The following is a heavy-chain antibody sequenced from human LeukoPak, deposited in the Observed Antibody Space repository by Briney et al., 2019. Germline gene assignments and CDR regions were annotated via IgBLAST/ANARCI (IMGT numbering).Heavy chain of an antibody. V-gene: IGHV3-48*04. D-gene: IGHD6-19*01. Sequence: GGSLRLSCAASGFTFSSYSMNWVRQAPGKGLEWVSYISSSSSTIYYADSVKGRFTISRDNAENSLYLQMNSLRVEDTAVYYCARARTSGWYTDDAFDIWGQGTMVTVSS. CDR3: ARARTSGWYTDDAFDI. CDR2: ISSSSSTI. CDR1: GFTFSSYS. J-gene: IGHJ3*02.